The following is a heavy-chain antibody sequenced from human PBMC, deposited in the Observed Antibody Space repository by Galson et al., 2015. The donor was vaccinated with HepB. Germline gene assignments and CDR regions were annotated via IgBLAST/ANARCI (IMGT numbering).Heavy chain of an antibody. V-gene: IGHV3-23*01. CDR3: AKGGGRAAALSLAGKYYFDY. CDR1: GLTVSSSYA. D-gene: IGHD6-13*01. Sequence: SLRLSCAASGLTVSSSYAMSWVRQAPGKGLEWVSAISGSGGSTYYADSVKGRFTISRDNSKNTLYLQMNSLRAEDTAVYYCAKGGGRAAALSLAGKYYFDYWGQGTLVTVSS. J-gene: IGHJ4*02. CDR2: ISGSGGST.